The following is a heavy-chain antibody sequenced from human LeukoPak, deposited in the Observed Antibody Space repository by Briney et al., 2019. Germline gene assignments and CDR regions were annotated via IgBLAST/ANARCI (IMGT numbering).Heavy chain of an antibody. CDR2: ISWNSGII. J-gene: IGHJ6*02. Sequence: GGSLRLSCAASGFTFDDYAMYWVRQAPEKGLEWVSGISWNSGIINYAGSVKGRFSISRNNTKNSLYLQMNSLRPEDTALYYCVKGGGSGSSYFYCMDVWGQGTTVTVSS. V-gene: IGHV3-9*01. CDR1: GFTFDDYA. CDR3: VKGGGSGSSYFYCMDV. D-gene: IGHD3-10*01.